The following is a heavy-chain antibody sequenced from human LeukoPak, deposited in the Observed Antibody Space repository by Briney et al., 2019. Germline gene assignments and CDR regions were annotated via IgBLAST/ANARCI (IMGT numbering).Heavy chain of an antibody. CDR3: ARSALNMVRGVSDY. V-gene: IGHV1-18*01. D-gene: IGHD3-10*01. J-gene: IGHJ4*02. CDR1: GYTFTSYG. CDR2: ISAYNGNT. Sequence: ASVKVSCKASGYTFTSYGISWVRQAPGQGLEWMGWISAYNGNTNYAQKLQGRVTMTTDTSTSTAYMELRSLRSDDTAVYYCARSALNMVRGVSDYWGQGTLVTVSS.